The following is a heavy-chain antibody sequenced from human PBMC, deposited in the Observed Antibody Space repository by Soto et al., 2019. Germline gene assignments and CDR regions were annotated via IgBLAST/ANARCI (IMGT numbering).Heavy chain of an antibody. CDR2: ISGYNGDT. J-gene: IGHJ4*02. D-gene: IGHD2-2*02. CDR3: ARDKMIYTFRPGPFDY. V-gene: IGHV1-18*04. CDR1: GYTFTSFG. Sequence: ASVKVSCKASGYTFTSFGISWVRQAPGQGLEWMGWISGYNGDTDIAQKVQGRVTMSTDTSTSTAHMELRGLRSDDTAVYYCARDKMIYTFRPGPFDYWGQGTVVTASS.